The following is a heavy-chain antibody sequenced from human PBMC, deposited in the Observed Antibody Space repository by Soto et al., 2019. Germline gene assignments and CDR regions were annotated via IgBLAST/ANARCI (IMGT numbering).Heavy chain of an antibody. CDR2: IYPGDSDT. Sequence: GESLKISCKGSGYSFTSYWIGWVRQMPGKGLEWMGIIYPGDSDTRYSPSFQGQVTISADKSISTAYLQWSSLKASDTAMYYCARPRLNYYDSSGYYVGAFDIWGQGTMVTVSS. D-gene: IGHD3-22*01. J-gene: IGHJ3*02. CDR3: ARPRLNYYDSSGYYVGAFDI. V-gene: IGHV5-51*01. CDR1: GYSFTSYW.